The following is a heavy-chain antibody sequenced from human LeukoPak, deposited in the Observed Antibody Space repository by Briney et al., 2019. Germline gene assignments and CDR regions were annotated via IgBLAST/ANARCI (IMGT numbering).Heavy chain of an antibody. CDR2: TYYSGTT. CDR1: GGSISGYY. Sequence: KASETLSLTCTVSGGSISGYYWSWIRQPPGKGLEWIGYTYYSGTTNYNPSLKGRVTISVDTSKDQFSLKLRSVTAADTAVYYCARHVGYGNNWFDPWGQGTPVTVSS. J-gene: IGHJ5*02. D-gene: IGHD5-18*01. V-gene: IGHV4-59*08. CDR3: ARHVGYGNNWFDP.